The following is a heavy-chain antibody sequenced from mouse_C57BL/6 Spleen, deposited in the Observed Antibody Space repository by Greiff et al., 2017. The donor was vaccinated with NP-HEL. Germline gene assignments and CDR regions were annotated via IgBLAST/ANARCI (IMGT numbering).Heavy chain of an antibody. CDR2: LWSGGST. J-gene: IGHJ4*01. V-gene: IGHV2-2*01. Sequence: VKVVESGPGLVQPSQSLSITCTVSGFSLTSYGVHWVRQSPGKGLEWLGVLWSGGSTDYNAAFISRLSISKDNTKSQVFFKMNSLQADDTAIYYCARGTTVGLAMDYWGQGTSVTVSS. D-gene: IGHD1-1*01. CDR3: ARGTTVGLAMDY. CDR1: GFSLTSYG.